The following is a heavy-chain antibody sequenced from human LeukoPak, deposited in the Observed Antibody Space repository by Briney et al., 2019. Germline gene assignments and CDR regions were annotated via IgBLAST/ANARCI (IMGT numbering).Heavy chain of an antibody. CDR3: ARDFLECSRASCLSWFDP. CDR1: GDSISSHF. Sequence: SDTLSLTCTVSGDSISSHFWTWIRQPPGKGLEWIGYIHDSGSTNYNPSLKSRVSISVDTSKNEFSLKLSTVTAADTAVYYCARDFLECSRASCLSWFDPWGQGTLVSVSS. V-gene: IGHV4-59*11. D-gene: IGHD2-2*01. J-gene: IGHJ5*02. CDR2: IHDSGST.